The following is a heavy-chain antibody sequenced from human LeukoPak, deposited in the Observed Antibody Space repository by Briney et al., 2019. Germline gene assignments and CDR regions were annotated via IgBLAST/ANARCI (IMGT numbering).Heavy chain of an antibody. V-gene: IGHV4-59*01. Sequence: SETLPLTCTVSGGSISSYYWSWIRQPPGKGLEWIGYIYYSGSTNYNPSLKSRVTISVDTSKNQFSLKLSSVTAADTAVYYCARAHCSGGSCYPDYWGQGTLVTVSS. CDR1: GGSISSYY. J-gene: IGHJ4*02. CDR2: IYYSGST. D-gene: IGHD2-15*01. CDR3: ARAHCSGGSCYPDY.